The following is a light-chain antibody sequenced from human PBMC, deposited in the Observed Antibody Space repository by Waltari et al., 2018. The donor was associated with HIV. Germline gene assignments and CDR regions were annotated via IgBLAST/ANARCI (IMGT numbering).Light chain of an antibody. Sequence: DIQLTQSPSTLSASVGDTVTITCRARQSITTSLAWYQQKPGKAPRLLIYKASSLKSGVPSRFSGRGSGTDFTLTISSLQSDDFATYYCQQYTTYSTFGQGSKVEIK. V-gene: IGKV1-5*03. J-gene: IGKJ1*01. CDR1: QSITTS. CDR3: QQYTTYST. CDR2: KAS.